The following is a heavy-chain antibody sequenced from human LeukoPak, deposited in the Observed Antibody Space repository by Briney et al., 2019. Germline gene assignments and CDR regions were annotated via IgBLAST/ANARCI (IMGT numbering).Heavy chain of an antibody. D-gene: IGHD3-10*01. CDR2: IYNNDTK. V-gene: IGHV3-53*01. J-gene: IGHJ5*02. CDR1: GFTVSNNY. Sequence: GGSLRLSCAASGFTVSNNYMSWVRQAPGKGLEWVSFIYNNDTKDYADSVRGRFTISRDNSKNTLYLQMNSLRAEDTAVYYCATGAHYYGSWGQGTLVTVSS. CDR3: ATGAHYYGS.